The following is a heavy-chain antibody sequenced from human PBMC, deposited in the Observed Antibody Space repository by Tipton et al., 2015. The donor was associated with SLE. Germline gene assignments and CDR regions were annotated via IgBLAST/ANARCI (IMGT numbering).Heavy chain of an antibody. CDR2: INHSGGT. Sequence: TLSLTCAVYGGSFSGYYWSWIRQPPGKGLEWIGEINHSGGTNYNPSLKSRVTISVDTSKNQFSLKLSSVTAADTAVYYCARGLGAYSMGWRYYYYFMDVWGKGATVTVSS. CDR1: GGSFSGYY. V-gene: IGHV4-34*01. J-gene: IGHJ6*03. CDR3: ARGLGAYSMGWRYYYYFMDV. D-gene: IGHD6-19*01.